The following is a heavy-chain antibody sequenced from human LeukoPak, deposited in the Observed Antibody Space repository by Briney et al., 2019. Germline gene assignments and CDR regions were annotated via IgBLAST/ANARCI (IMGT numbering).Heavy chain of an antibody. CDR3: ARAFFRLGELSLYRYNWFDP. J-gene: IGHJ5*02. V-gene: IGHV3-21*01. CDR2: ISSSSSYI. CDR1: GFTSSSYS. D-gene: IGHD3-16*02. Sequence: PGGSLRLSCAASGFTSSSYSMNWVRQAPGKGLEWVSSISSSSSYIYYADSVKGRFTISRDNAKNSLYLQMNSLRAEDTAVYYCARAFFRLGELSLYRYNWFDPWGQGTLVTVSS.